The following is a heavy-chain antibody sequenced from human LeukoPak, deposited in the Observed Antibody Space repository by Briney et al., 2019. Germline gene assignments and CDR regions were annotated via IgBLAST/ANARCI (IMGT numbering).Heavy chain of an antibody. CDR1: GFTFSSYS. V-gene: IGHV3-23*01. CDR3: AKDRPNYYGSNGHYYKLNGDC. D-gene: IGHD3-22*01. J-gene: IGHJ4*02. Sequence: PGGSLRLSCAASGFTFSSYSMYWVRQAPGKGLEWVSSITSSGAATYYADSVKGRFTISRDNSDSTLYLQMNSLRAEDTAVYYCAKDRPNYYGSNGHYYKLNGDCWGQRTLVTVSS. CDR2: ITSSGAAT.